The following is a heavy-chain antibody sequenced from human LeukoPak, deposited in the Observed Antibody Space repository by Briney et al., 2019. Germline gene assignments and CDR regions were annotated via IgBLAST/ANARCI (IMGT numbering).Heavy chain of an antibody. D-gene: IGHD6-19*01. CDR2: IYYSGST. J-gene: IGHJ4*02. CDR1: GGSISSYY. V-gene: IGHV4-59*12. Sequence: SETLSLTCTVSGGSISSYYWSWIRQPPGKGLEWIGYIYYSGSTNYNPSLKSRVTMSVDTSKNQFSLRLTSVTAADTAVYYCSRAVEPNGRSLDSWGQGTLVTVSS. CDR3: SRAVEPNGRSLDS.